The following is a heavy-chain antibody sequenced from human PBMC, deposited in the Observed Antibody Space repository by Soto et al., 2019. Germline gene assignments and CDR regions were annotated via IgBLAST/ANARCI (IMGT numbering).Heavy chain of an antibody. CDR2: IWYDGSNK. V-gene: IGHV3-33*01. CDR3: ARDNSGYYYFDY. Sequence: QVQLVESGGGVVQPGRSLRLSCAASGFTFSSYGMHWVRQAPGKGLEWVAVIWYDGSNKYYADSVKGRFTISRDNSKNTLYLQMNXLXAEDTAVYYCARDNSGYYYFDYWGQGTLVTVSS. CDR1: GFTFSSYG. J-gene: IGHJ4*02. D-gene: IGHD3-22*01.